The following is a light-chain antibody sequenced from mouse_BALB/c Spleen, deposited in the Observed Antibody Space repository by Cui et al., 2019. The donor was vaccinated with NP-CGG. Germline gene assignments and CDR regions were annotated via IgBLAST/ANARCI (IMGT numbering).Light chain of an antibody. CDR2: GTR. V-gene: IGLV1*01. CDR1: TGAVTTTNY. J-gene: IGLJ1*01. Sequence: QAAVTQASALRTTPGETVTLTCRSSTGAVTTTNYANWVQEKPDHLFTGLIGGTRNRAPGVPARFSGSLIGDKAALTITGAQTEDEAIYFCALWYSNHWVFGGGTKLTVL. CDR3: ALWYSNHWV.